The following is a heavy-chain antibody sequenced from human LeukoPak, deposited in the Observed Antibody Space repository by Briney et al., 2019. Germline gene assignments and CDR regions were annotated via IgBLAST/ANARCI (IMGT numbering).Heavy chain of an antibody. CDR3: AKESFGDYYDSSGLFDY. Sequence: GGSLRLSCAASGFTFSSYAMSWVRQAPGKGLEWVSAISGSGGSTYYADSVKGRFTISRDNSKNTLYLQMNSLRAEDTAVYHCAKESFGDYYDSSGLFDYWGQGTLVTVSS. CDR2: ISGSGGST. V-gene: IGHV3-23*01. J-gene: IGHJ4*02. CDR1: GFTFSSYA. D-gene: IGHD3-22*01.